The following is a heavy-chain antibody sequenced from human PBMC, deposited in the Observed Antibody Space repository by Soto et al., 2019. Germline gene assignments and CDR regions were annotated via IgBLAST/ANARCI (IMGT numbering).Heavy chain of an antibody. CDR2: ISADNGNT. Sequence: QVQLVQSGAEVKKPGASVKVSCKASGYTFTSYGISWVRQAPGQGREWMGWISADNGNTNYAQKLQGRVTMTTDPSTSTAYMELRSLSSDDTAVYYCARGASYSSSWYWFDHWGQGTLVTVSS. CDR3: ARGASYSSSWYWFDH. V-gene: IGHV1-18*01. J-gene: IGHJ5*02. CDR1: GYTFTSYG. D-gene: IGHD6-13*01.